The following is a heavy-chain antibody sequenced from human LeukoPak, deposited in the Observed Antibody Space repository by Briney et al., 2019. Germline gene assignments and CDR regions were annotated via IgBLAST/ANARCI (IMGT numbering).Heavy chain of an antibody. D-gene: IGHD3-10*01. CDR1: GFSFSNAW. Sequence: GGSLRLSCAASGFSFSNAWMSWVRQAPGKGLEWVGRIKSKTDGGTTDYAAPVKGRFTISRDDSKNKLYLEMNSLKTEDTAVYYCTTDQLIYGSGSYGSWGQGTLVTVSS. CDR2: IKSKTDGGTT. V-gene: IGHV3-15*01. CDR3: TTDQLIYGSGSYGS. J-gene: IGHJ5*02.